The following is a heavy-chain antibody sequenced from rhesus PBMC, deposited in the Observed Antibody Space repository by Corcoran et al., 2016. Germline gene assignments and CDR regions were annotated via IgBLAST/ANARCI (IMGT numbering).Heavy chain of an antibody. V-gene: IGHV4-173*01. CDR2: ISGSGGST. Sequence: QVQLQESGPGLVKPSETLSLTCAVSGGTISRNYWSGRRQPPGKGVEWIGRISGSGGSTDSNPSLKSRVTISTDTSKNQFSLKLSSVTAADTAVYYCARRITADAFDFWGQGLRVTVSS. CDR3: ARRITADAFDF. CDR1: GGTISRNY. J-gene: IGHJ3*01. D-gene: IGHD3-9*01.